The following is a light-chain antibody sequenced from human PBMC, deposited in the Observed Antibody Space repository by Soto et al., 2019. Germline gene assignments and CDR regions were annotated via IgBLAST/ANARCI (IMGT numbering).Light chain of an antibody. J-gene: IGLJ2*01. V-gene: IGLV2-14*01. CDR2: DVN. CDR1: SSDVGRFDY. Sequence: QSALTQPASVSGSPGQSITISCTGSSSDVGRFDYVSWYQHHPGKAPKLMIYDVNIRPSGISNRFSGSKSGNTASLTISGPQAEDDAYYHCSSDTPNYTVVFGGGTKLTVL. CDR3: SSDTPNYTVV.